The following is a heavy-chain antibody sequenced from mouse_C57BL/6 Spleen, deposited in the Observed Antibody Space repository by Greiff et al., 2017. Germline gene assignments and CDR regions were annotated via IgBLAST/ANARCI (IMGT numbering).Heavy chain of an antibody. CDR1: GYTFTSYW. J-gene: IGHJ2*01. CDR2: IDPNSGGT. V-gene: IGHV1-72*01. CDR3: ARNYYASYYFDY. D-gene: IGHD1-1*01. Sequence: QQSCKASGYTFTSYWMHWVKQRPGRGLEWIGRIDPNSGGTKYNEKFKSKATLTVDKPSSTAYMQLSSLTSEDSAVYYCARNYYASYYFDYWGQGTTLTVSS.